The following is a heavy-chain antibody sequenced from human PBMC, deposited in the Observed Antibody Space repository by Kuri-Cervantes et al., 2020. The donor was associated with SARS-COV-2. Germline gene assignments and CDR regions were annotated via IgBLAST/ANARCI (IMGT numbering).Heavy chain of an antibody. J-gene: IGHJ6*02. Sequence: GESLKISCAASGFTFSDYYMSWIRQAPGKGLEWVSYISSSSSYTNYADSVKGRFTISRDNAKNSLYLQMNSLRAEDTAVYYCARDWASGDYYYGMDVWGQGTTVTVSS. CDR1: GFTFSDYY. D-gene: IGHD1-26*01. V-gene: IGHV3-11*06. CDR2: ISSSSSYT. CDR3: ARDWASGDYYYGMDV.